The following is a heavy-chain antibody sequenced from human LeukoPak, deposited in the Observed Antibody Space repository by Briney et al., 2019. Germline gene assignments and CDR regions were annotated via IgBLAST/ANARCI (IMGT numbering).Heavy chain of an antibody. Sequence: TGGSLRLSCVASGFTISHYWMTWVRQAPGKGLEWVANIEKDGREKTYVGSVKGRFTISRDNAKNSIFLQMNSLGVEDMATYYCVRDGGTDWYDPWGQGTLVSVSS. D-gene: IGHD3-16*01. J-gene: IGHJ5*02. CDR1: GFTISHYW. CDR2: IEKDGREK. CDR3: VRDGGTDWYDP. V-gene: IGHV3-7*01.